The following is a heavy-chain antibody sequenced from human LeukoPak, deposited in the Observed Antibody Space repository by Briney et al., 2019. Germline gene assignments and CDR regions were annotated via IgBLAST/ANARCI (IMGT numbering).Heavy chain of an antibody. CDR1: GFTFSSYS. J-gene: IGHJ5*02. Sequence: GGSLRLSCAASGFTFSSYSMNWVRQAPGKGLEWVSSISSSSSYIYYADSVKGRLTISRDNAENSLYLQMNSLRAEDTAVYYCASCLWFGELYRFDPWGQGTLVTVSS. V-gene: IGHV3-21*01. CDR2: ISSSSSYI. D-gene: IGHD3-10*01. CDR3: ASCLWFGELYRFDP.